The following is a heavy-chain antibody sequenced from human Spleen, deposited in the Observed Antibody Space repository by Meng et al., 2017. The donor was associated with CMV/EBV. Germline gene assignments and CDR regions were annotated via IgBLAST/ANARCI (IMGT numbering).Heavy chain of an antibody. D-gene: IGHD3-10*01. J-gene: IGHJ6*02. CDR2: ISYSGST. CDR3: AREPSSDYYGSGSYYSYYYYYYGMDV. Sequence: SETLSLTCTVSSGSISPHYWSWIRQPPGKGLEWLGYISYSGSTKYNPSLKSQVILSIDTSRNQFSLKLSSVTAADTAVYYCAREPSSDYYGSGSYYSYYYYYYGMDVWGQGTTVTVSS. CDR1: SGSISPHY. V-gene: IGHV4-59*11.